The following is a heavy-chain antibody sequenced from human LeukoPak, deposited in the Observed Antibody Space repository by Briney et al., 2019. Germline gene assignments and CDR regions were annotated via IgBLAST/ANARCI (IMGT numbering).Heavy chain of an antibody. J-gene: IGHJ4*02. Sequence: SGATLVKPAQTLTLTCTFSGFSLSTRGVGVGWTRQPPGEALEWLALIYWNDDKRYSPSLKSRLTITKDTSKNQVVLTITNMDPVAEASSSCAHEVAYYFDYWGQGTLVTVSS. CDR2: IYWNDDK. CDR1: GFSLSTRGVG. V-gene: IGHV2-5*01. D-gene: IGHD5-12*01. CDR3: AHEVAYYFDY.